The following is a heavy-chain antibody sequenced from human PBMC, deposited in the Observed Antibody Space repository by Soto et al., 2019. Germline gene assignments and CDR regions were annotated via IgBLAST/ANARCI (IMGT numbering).Heavy chain of an antibody. V-gene: IGHV4-39*01. J-gene: IGHJ6*02. CDR2: IYYSGST. CDR1: GGSISSSSYY. CDR3: ARLLAGRRYGDYYYYYYGMDV. Sequence: SETLSLTCTVSGGSISSSSYYWGWIRQPPGKGLEWIGSIYYSGSTYYNPSLKSRVTISVDTSKNQFSLKLSSVTAADTAVYYCARLLAGRRYGDYYYYYYGMDVWGQGTTVTVSS. D-gene: IGHD4-17*01.